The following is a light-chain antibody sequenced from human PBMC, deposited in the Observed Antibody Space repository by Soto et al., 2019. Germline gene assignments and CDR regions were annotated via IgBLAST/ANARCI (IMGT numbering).Light chain of an antibody. CDR1: ANIYKF. Sequence: DIQLIQSPATLSASVGDRITITFRASANIYKFLAWYQKRSGIAPKLLLYAASDLETGVPSRFSGRGSGTEFTLTIDSLKPDDSASDDCEHYNTQSNTVGGGTKV. J-gene: IGKJ4*01. CDR3: EHYNTQSNT. V-gene: IGKV1-5*01. CDR2: AAS.